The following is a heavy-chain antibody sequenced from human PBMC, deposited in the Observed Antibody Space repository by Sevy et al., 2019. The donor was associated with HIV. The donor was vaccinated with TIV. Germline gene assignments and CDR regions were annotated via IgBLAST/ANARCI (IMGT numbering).Heavy chain of an antibody. D-gene: IGHD5-18*01. CDR1: GYTFTSYA. J-gene: IGHJ4*02. CDR2: INTNTGNP. V-gene: IGHV7-4-1*02. Sequence: ASVKVSCKASGYTFTSYAMNWVRHAPGQGLEWMGWINTNTGNPTYAQGFTGRFVFSLDTSVSTAYLQISSLKAEDTAVYYCARGDTAMATGYFDYWGQGTLVTVSS. CDR3: ARGDTAMATGYFDY.